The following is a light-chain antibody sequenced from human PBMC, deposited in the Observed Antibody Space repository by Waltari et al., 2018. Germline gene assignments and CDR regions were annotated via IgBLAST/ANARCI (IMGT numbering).Light chain of an antibody. V-gene: IGLV1-51*02. CDR3: ATWDVRLTIIL. Sequence: QSVLTQPPSMSAAPGQKVTISCSGGRSNIETNYVAWYQKVPGTAPKLLIYEKDRRGPGIPARFSGSKSGTSATLDIIGLQTGDEADYYCATWDVRLTIILFGGGTKLTVL. CDR1: RSNIETNY. J-gene: IGLJ2*01. CDR2: EKD.